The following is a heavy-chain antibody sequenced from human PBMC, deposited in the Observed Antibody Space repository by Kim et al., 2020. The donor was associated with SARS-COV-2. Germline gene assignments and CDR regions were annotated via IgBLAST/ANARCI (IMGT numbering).Heavy chain of an antibody. D-gene: IGHD2-2*01. V-gene: IGHV1-24*01. CDR3: ATYCSITSCHWVDP. CDR2: FDPEDGET. J-gene: IGHJ5*02. Sequence: ASVKVSCKVSGYTLTELSMHWVRQAPGKGLEWMGGFDPEDGETIYAQKFQGRVTMTEDTSTDTAYMELSSLRSEDTAVYYCATYCSITSCHWVDPWGQGTLVTVSS. CDR1: GYTLTELS.